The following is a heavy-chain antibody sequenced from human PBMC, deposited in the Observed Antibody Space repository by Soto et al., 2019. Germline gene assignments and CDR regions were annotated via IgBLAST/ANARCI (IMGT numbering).Heavy chain of an antibody. J-gene: IGHJ4*02. CDR3: AHTADCSSTSCSKTTFDY. D-gene: IGHD2-2*01. CDR1: GFSLSTSGVG. CDR2: IYWDDDK. Sequence: QITLKESGPPLVKPTQTLTLTCTFSGFSLSTSGVGVGWIRQPPGKALEWLALIYWDDDKRYSPSLKSRLTITTDTSKNQVVLTMTNMDPVDTATYYCAHTADCSSTSCSKTTFDYWGQGTLVTVSS. V-gene: IGHV2-5*02.